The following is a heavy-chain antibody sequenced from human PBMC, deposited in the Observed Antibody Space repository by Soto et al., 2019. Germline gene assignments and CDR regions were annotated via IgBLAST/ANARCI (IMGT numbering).Heavy chain of an antibody. Sequence: SETLSLTCTVSGGSISSGGYYWSWIRQHPGKGLEWIGYIYYSGSTYYNPSLKSRVTISVDTSKNQFSLKLSSVTPADTAVYYCARVVPAAKRAVDWFDPWGQGTLVTVS. D-gene: IGHD2-2*01. J-gene: IGHJ5*02. V-gene: IGHV4-31*03. CDR3: ARVVPAAKRAVDWFDP. CDR2: IYYSGST. CDR1: GGSISSGGYY.